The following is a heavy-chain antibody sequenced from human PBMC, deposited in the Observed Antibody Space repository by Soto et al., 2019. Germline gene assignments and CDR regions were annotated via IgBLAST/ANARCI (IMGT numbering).Heavy chain of an antibody. CDR1: GFTFSSYG. CDR3: ARDNYYDNLPGGALDY. J-gene: IGHJ4*02. CDR2: MWYDGSNK. V-gene: IGHV3-33*01. D-gene: IGHD3-9*01. Sequence: QVQLVESGGGVVQPGRSLRLSCAASGFTFSSYGMHWVRQAPGKGLAWVAVMWYDGSNKYDADAVKGRFTISRDNSNNTPYQQMDSLRSDNTPVDYCARDNYYDNLPGGALDYWGQGTLVTVSS.